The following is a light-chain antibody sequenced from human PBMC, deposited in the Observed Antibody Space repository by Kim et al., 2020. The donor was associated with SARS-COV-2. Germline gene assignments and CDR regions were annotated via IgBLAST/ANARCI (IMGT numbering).Light chain of an antibody. CDR2: GTS. J-gene: IGKJ2*01. CDR3: QQTYGAPPT. Sequence: SASVGGRVAITCRAGESISTYLNWYQQKPGKAPKLLISGTSNLQSGVPSRFSGSGSGTDFTITISSLQPEDFATYYCQQTYGAPPTFGQGTKLEI. V-gene: IGKV1-39*01. CDR1: ESISTY.